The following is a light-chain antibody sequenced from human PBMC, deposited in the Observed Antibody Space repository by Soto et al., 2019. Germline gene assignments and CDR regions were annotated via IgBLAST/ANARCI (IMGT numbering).Light chain of an antibody. Sequence: AIQLTQSPSSLSASVGDRVTITCRASQGISSALAWYQQKPGKAPKLLIYDASSLESGVPSRFSGSGSGTDFTLTISSLQPEDFATYYCQQFFTFGQGTRLEIK. J-gene: IGKJ5*01. CDR2: DAS. CDR1: QGISSA. CDR3: QQFFT. V-gene: IGKV1-13*02.